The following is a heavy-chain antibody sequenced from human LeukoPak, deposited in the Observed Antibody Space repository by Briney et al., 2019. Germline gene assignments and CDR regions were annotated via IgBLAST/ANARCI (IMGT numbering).Heavy chain of an antibody. CDR2: VSGSGDRT. CDR3: GAGTYFKLDY. CDR1: GFTFNSHA. V-gene: IGHV3-23*01. J-gene: IGHJ4*02. Sequence: PGGSLRLSCEASGFTFNSHAMSWVRQAPGKGLEWVSGVSGSGDRTYYAASVKGRFTIPRDNSKNTLYLQMDSLRGEDTAVYYCGAGTYFKLDYWGQGTLVTVSS. D-gene: IGHD6-19*01.